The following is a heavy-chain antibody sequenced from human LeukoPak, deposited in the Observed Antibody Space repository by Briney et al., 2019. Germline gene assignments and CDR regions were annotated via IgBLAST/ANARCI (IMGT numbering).Heavy chain of an antibody. J-gene: IGHJ4*02. CDR1: GFTFSSYA. Sequence: PGGSLRLSCAASGFTFSSYAMSWVRQAPGKGLEWVSAISGSGGSTYYADSVEGRFTISRDNYKNTLYLQMNSLRAEDTAVYYCAKDVRYDYGDYDGYYFDYWGQGTLVTVSS. CDR2: ISGSGGST. CDR3: AKDVRYDYGDYDGYYFDY. D-gene: IGHD4-17*01. V-gene: IGHV3-23*01.